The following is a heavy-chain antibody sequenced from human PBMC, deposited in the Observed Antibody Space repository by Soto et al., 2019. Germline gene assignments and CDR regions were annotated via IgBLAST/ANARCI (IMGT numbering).Heavy chain of an antibody. CDR3: AKDFSRFEY. V-gene: IGHV3-23*01. CDR1: GFTFNSYA. J-gene: IGHJ4*02. CDR2: ISGRGGST. Sequence: GGSLRLSCAASGFTFNSYAMSWVRQAPGKGLEWVSAISGRGGSTYYADSVKGRFTISSDNSKNTLYLQMNSLRAEDTAIYYCAKDFSRFEYWGQGTLVTVSS.